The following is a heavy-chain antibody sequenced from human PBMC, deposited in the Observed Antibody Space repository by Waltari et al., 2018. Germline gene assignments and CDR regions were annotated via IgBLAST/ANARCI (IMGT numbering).Heavy chain of an antibody. V-gene: IGHV4-34*01. CDR1: GGSFSGYY. CDR2: INDSGST. CDR3: ARCRLTLIRGIIPLYYYGLDV. D-gene: IGHD3-10*01. Sequence: QVQLQQWGAGLLKPSETLSLTCGVYGGSFSGYYWRWIRQPPGKGLEWIGEINDSGSTNYNPSLKSRVTISVDTSKNQFSLKVTSVTAADTAVYYCARCRLTLIRGIIPLYYYGLDVWGQGTTVTVSS. J-gene: IGHJ6*02.